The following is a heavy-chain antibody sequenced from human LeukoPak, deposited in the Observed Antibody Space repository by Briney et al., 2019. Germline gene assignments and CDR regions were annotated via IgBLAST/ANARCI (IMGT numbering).Heavy chain of an antibody. J-gene: IGHJ4*02. D-gene: IGHD2-21*02. Sequence: PGASPRLSCAASGFTFSDYAMNWVRQAPRKGPEWLSSLGGNNIHTKSADFVKGRFTISRDNSKNMLYLQMNSLRAEDTAVYYCARAMAYCGDDCYERGYYFDYWGQGTQVTVSS. CDR1: GFTFSDYA. CDR3: ARAMAYCGDDCYERGYYFDY. V-gene: IGHV3-23*01. CDR2: LGGNNIHT.